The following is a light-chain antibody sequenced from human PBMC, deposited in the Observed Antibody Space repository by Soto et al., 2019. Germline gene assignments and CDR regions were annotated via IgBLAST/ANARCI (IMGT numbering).Light chain of an antibody. V-gene: IGKV3-15*01. CDR1: QTVGNN. CDR2: GAS. CDR3: QHYYNRRPQLT. Sequence: EIVMTQSPATLSVSPGARATLSCRANQTVGNNLAWYQQKPGQAPRLLIYGASARAAGIPARFSGSGSGTEFTLTISSLQSADFAVYFCQHYYNRRPQLTFGGGTTVEIK. J-gene: IGKJ4*01.